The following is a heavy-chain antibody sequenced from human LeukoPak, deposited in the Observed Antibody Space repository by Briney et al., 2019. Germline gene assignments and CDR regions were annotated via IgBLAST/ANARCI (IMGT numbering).Heavy chain of an antibody. CDR3: ATRYCSGGSCWDDY. Sequence: PSETLSLTCTVSGGSISSGGYYWSWIRQPPGTGLEWIGEINHSGSTNYSPSLKSRVTISVDTSKNQFSLKLSSVTAADTAVYYCATRYCSGGSCWDDYWGRGTLVTVSS. CDR2: INHSGST. D-gene: IGHD2-15*01. J-gene: IGHJ4*02. CDR1: GGSISSGGYY. V-gene: IGHV4-39*07.